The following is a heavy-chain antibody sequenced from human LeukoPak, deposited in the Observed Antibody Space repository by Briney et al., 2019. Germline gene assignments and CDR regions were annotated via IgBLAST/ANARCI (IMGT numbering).Heavy chain of an antibody. D-gene: IGHD4-17*01. CDR1: GFTFSSYS. CDR3: ARLSPHGYGDSYFDY. Sequence: GGSLRLSCAASGFTFSSYSMNWVRQAPGKGLEWVSSISSSSSYIYYADSVKGRFTISRDNAKNSLYLQMNDLRAEDTAVYYCARLSPHGYGDSYFDYWGQGTLVTVSS. CDR2: ISSSSSYI. V-gene: IGHV3-21*01. J-gene: IGHJ4*02.